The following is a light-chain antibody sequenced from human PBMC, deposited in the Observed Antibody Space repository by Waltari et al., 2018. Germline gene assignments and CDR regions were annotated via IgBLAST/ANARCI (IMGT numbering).Light chain of an antibody. Sequence: DIVMTQSPATLYVSPGERATLSCRASPSVSSTLAWYQQKPGQAPKLLIYAASTPAAGLPARFSGSGSGTEVTLTISSMQSEDFAVYYCQQYDNWPQYTFGQGTKLEIK. CDR2: AAS. CDR3: QQYDNWPQYT. V-gene: IGKV3-15*01. J-gene: IGKJ2*01. CDR1: PSVSST.